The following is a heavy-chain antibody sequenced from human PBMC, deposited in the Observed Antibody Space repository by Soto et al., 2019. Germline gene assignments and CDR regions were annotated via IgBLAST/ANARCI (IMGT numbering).Heavy chain of an antibody. V-gene: IGHV4-39*02. CDR1: GGSISSGDYY. Sequence: SETLSLTCTVSGGSISSGDYYWGWIRQPPGKGLEWIGRISYGGSPYYNPSLKSRVTISVDTSKNQFSLQLNSVTPEDTAVYYCAREIDYTLDYWGQGTLVTVSS. CDR2: ISYGGSP. J-gene: IGHJ4*02. CDR3: AREIDYTLDY. D-gene: IGHD4-4*01.